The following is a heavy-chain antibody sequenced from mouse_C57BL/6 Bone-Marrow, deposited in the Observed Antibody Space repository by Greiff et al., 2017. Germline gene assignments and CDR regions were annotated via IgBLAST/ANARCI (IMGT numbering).Heavy chain of an antibody. CDR1: GYTFTSYW. J-gene: IGHJ4*01. V-gene: IGHV1-50*01. CDR2: IDPSDSYT. D-gene: IGHD2-1*01. Sequence: QVQLQQPGAELVKPGASVKLSCKASGYTFTSYWMQWVKQRPGQGLEWIGEIDPSDSYTNYNQKFKGKATLTVDTSSSTAYMQLSSLTSEDSAVYYCARCGNYPDAMDYWGQGTSVTVSS. CDR3: ARCGNYPDAMDY.